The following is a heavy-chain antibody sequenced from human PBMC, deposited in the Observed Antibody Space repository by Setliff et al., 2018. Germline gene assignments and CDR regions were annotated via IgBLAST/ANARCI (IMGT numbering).Heavy chain of an antibody. J-gene: IGHJ5*02. CDR1: GGSISSGSYY. CDR3: ARFRRGVALGWFDP. Sequence: SETLSLTCTVSGGSISSGSYYWSWIRQPPGRGLELIGSIFYGGSTYYNPSLKSRLTISVDTSKNQFSLKLSSVTAADTAVYYCARFRRGVALGWFDPWGQGTLVTVSS. V-gene: IGHV4-39*07. D-gene: IGHD3-10*01. CDR2: IFYGGST.